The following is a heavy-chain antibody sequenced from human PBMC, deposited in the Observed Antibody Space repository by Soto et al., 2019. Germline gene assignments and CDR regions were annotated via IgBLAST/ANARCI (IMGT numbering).Heavy chain of an antibody. CDR3: AGGANPDSRGYYVRPVFYDY. J-gene: IGHJ4*01. CDR2: IYYSGST. D-gene: IGHD3-22*01. V-gene: IGHV4-31*03. Sequence: SETLSLSCTVSGGSISSGGYYWSWIRQHPGKGLEWIGYIYYSGSTYYNPSLKSRVTISVDTSKNQFSLKLSSVTAADTAVYSCAGGANPDSRGYYVRPVFYDYWGHGILVTDSS. CDR1: GGSISSGGYY.